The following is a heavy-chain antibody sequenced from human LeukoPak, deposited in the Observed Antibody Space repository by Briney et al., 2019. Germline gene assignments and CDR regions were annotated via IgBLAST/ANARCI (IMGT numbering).Heavy chain of an antibody. CDR3: AKEAGLAVAGPSETFDY. D-gene: IGHD6-19*01. Sequence: PGRSLRLSCAASGFTFSSYGMHWVRQAPGKGLEWVAGISYDGSSKTYADSLKGRFTIPRDKSENTLYLQMNSLGAEDTAVYYCAKEAGLAVAGPSETFDYWGQGTLVTVSS. CDR1: GFTFSSYG. J-gene: IGHJ4*02. V-gene: IGHV3-30*18. CDR2: ISYDGSSK.